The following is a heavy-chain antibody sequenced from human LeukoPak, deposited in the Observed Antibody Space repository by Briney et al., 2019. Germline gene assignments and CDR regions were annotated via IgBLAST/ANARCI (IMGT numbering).Heavy chain of an antibody. D-gene: IGHD6-13*01. V-gene: IGHV4-34*01. CDR2: INHSGST. Sequence: TSETLSLTCAVYGGSFSGYYWSWIRQPPGKGLEWIGEINHSGSTNYNPSLKSRVTISVDTSKNQFSLKLSSVTAADTAVYYCARGAAAGTGVLCFDYWGQGTLVTVSS. CDR3: ARGAAAGTGVLCFDY. CDR1: GGSFSGYY. J-gene: IGHJ4*02.